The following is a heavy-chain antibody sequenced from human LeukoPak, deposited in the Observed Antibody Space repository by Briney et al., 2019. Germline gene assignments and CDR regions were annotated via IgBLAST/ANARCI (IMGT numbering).Heavy chain of an antibody. J-gene: IGHJ6*03. CDR3: TRGGFDHNMDV. V-gene: IGHV3-74*01. Sequence: GGSLRLSRAASGFSLSRYRMHWLRQPPGPGQVWVSYIDNDGTDTNYAVSVRGRFTVSRDNAKNTLYLQLHGLRAEDTAVYYCTRGGFDHNMDVWGKGTTVT. D-gene: IGHD3-9*01. CDR2: IDNDGTDT. CDR1: GFSLSRYR.